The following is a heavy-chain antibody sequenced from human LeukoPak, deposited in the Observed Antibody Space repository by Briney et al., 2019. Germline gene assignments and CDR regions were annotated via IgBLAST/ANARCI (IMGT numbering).Heavy chain of an antibody. D-gene: IGHD4-17*01. CDR1: GGSISSGGYY. CDR2: IYYSGST. V-gene: IGHV4-31*03. J-gene: IGHJ5*02. Sequence: PSRTLSLTCTVSGGSISSGGYYWSWIRQHPGKGLEWIGYIYYSGSTYYNPSLKSRVTISVDTSKNQFSRKLSSVTAAGTAVYYCARDNHGDYNNWFDPWGQGTLVTVSS. CDR3: ARDNHGDYNNWFDP.